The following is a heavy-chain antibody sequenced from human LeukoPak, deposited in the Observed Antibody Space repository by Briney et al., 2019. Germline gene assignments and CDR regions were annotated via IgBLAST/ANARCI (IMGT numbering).Heavy chain of an antibody. Sequence: GGSLRLSCAASGFTFSSYGMHWVRQAPGKGLEWVAFIRYDGSNKYYADSVKGRFTISRDNSKNTLYLQMNSLRAEDTAVHYCAKDTRTLWFGELGGYFDYWGQGTLVTVSS. D-gene: IGHD3-10*01. V-gene: IGHV3-30*02. CDR1: GFTFSSYG. CDR2: IRYDGSNK. CDR3: AKDTRTLWFGELGGYFDY. J-gene: IGHJ4*02.